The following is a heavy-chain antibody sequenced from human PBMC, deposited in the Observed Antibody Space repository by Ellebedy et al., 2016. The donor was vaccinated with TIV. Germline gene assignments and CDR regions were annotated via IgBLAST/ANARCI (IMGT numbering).Heavy chain of an antibody. CDR2: ISNTGSRT. CDR3: TKGRGGGSDSSAPRYYFDS. V-gene: IGHV3-23*01. J-gene: IGHJ4*02. CDR1: GFTFSGYA. D-gene: IGHD6-19*01. Sequence: PGGSLRLSCAPSGFTFSGYAMSWVRQAPGKGLEWVSTISNTGSRTYYADSVEGRFIISRDSSKRTLYLQMNSLRAEDTAVYYCTKGRGGGSDSSAPRYYFDSWGLGTLVTVSS.